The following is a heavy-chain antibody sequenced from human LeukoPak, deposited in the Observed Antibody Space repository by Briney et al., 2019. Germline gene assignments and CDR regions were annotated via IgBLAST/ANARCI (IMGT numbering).Heavy chain of an antibody. CDR3: GIPAWGRTFDD. V-gene: IGHV3-23*01. CDR1: RFSFINYA. J-gene: IGHJ4*02. D-gene: IGHD3-16*01. CDR2: ISNSGGST. Sequence: GGSLRHSCVASRFSFINYAMSWVRPAPGRGLEWVSAISNSGGSTYYADSVKGRFTISRDNSKNTLYMQVDSLRAEDMTVYYCGIPAWGRTFDDWGQGTLVTVSS.